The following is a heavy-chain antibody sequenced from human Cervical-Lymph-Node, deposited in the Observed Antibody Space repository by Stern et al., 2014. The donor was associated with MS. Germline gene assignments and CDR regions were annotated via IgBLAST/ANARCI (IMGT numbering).Heavy chain of an antibody. CDR3: AHRDDWQLDFAY. D-gene: IGHD6-6*01. CDR2: IYLDDDT. V-gene: IGHV2-5*02. J-gene: IGHJ4*02. Sequence: QVTLRESGPTLVIPTQTLTLTCTFSGFSLTTNGVAVGWIRPPPGKALRWLALIYLDDDTRYSPSLKSRLTITKDTSKNQVLLTMTNVEPVDTATYYCAHRDDWQLDFAYWGQGILVTVSS. CDR1: GFSLTTNGVA.